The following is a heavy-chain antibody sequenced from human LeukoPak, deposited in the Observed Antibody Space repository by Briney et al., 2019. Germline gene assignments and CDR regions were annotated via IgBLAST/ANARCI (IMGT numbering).Heavy chain of an antibody. CDR1: GGSISSSSYY. V-gene: IGHV4-39*02. D-gene: IGHD3-3*01. Sequence: SETLSLTCTVSGGSISSSSYYWGWIRQPPGKGLEWIGSIYYSGSTYYNPSLKSRVTISVDTSKNQFSLKLSSVTAADTAVYYCARDPTIFGVGPLGYWGQGTLVTVSS. CDR3: ARDPTIFGVGPLGY. J-gene: IGHJ4*02. CDR2: IYYSGST.